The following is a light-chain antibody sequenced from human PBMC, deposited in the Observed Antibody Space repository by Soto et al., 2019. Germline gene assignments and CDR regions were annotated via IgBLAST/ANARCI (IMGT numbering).Light chain of an antibody. Sequence: DIQMTQSPSTLSATEGDRVTITCRASQSISYWLAWYQQKPGKAPNLLIYKASSLESGVPSRFSGSGSGTEFTLTINSLQPDDFATYYCQQYSNYPLTFGGGTKVEI. CDR1: QSISYW. V-gene: IGKV1-5*03. CDR3: QQYSNYPLT. CDR2: KAS. J-gene: IGKJ4*01.